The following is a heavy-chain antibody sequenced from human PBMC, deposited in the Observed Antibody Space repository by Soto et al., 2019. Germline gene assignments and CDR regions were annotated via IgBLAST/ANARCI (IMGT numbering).Heavy chain of an antibody. CDR1: GYTFTGYY. V-gene: IGHV1-2*02. Sequence: QVQLVQSGAEVKKPGASVKVSCKASGYTFTGYYMHWVRQAPGQGLEWMGWINPNSGGTNYAQKFQGRVTMTRDTSISTAYMELSRLRSDDTAVXXCARDPSGYDRFFDYWGQGTLVTVSS. D-gene: IGHD5-12*01. CDR3: ARDPSGYDRFFDY. CDR2: INPNSGGT. J-gene: IGHJ4*02.